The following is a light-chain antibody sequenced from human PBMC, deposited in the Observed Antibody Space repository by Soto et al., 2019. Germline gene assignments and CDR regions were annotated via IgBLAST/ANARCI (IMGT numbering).Light chain of an antibody. Sequence: QSVLTQPPSASGTPGQRVTISCSGSSSNIGSNTVNWYQQLPGTAAKLLIYSNNQRPSGVPARFSGSKSGTSASLAISGLQTEDEADYYCAAWDDSLGGRVFGGGTKLTVL. J-gene: IGLJ3*02. CDR2: SNN. V-gene: IGLV1-44*01. CDR3: AAWDDSLGGRV. CDR1: SSNIGSNT.